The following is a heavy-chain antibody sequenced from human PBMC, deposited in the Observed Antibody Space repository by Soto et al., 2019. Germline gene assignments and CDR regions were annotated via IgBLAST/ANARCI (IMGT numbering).Heavy chain of an antibody. CDR2: IWYDGSNK. CDR3: ARDRGATSYYYYYYGMDV. J-gene: IGHJ6*02. CDR1: GFTFSSYG. D-gene: IGHD1-26*01. V-gene: IGHV3-33*01. Sequence: QVQLVESGGGVVQPGRSLRLSCAASGFTFSSYGMHWVRQAPGKGLEWVAVIWYDGSNKYYADSVKGRFTIARDTSKNTLYLQMNSLRAEDTAVYYCARDRGATSYYYYYYGMDVWGQGTTVTVSS.